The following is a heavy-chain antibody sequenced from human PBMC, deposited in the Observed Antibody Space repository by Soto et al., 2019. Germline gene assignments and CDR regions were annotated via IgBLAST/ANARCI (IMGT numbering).Heavy chain of an antibody. Sequence: EVVLLESGGDLVQPGGSLRLSCAASGFTFSSFAMSWIRQAPGKGLEWVSTISGSGGSTYYADSVKGRFTVSRDNSKNSLYLQMNSLRGEDTATYYCAKDGAARVVVYSVIDSWGQGTLVTVSS. J-gene: IGHJ5*01. CDR3: AKDGAARVVVYSVIDS. D-gene: IGHD3-22*01. CDR2: ISGSGGST. V-gene: IGHV3-23*01. CDR1: GFTFSSFA.